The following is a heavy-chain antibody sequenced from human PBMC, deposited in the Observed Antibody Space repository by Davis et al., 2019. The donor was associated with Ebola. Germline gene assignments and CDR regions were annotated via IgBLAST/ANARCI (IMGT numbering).Heavy chain of an antibody. D-gene: IGHD1-26*01. CDR3: AKDISLNSGSYSWLFFGFDP. V-gene: IGHV3-43*01. J-gene: IGHJ5*02. CDR2: ISWDGGST. Sequence: PGGSLRLSCAASGFTFDDYTMHWVRQAPGKGLEWVSLISWDGGSTYYADSVKGRFTISRDNSKNSLYLQMNSLRTEDTALYYCAKDISLNSGSYSWLFFGFDPWGQGTLVTVSS. CDR1: GFTFDDYT.